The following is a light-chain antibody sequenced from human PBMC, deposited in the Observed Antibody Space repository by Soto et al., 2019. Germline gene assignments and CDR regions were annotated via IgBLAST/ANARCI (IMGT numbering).Light chain of an antibody. CDR3: MQTLQSRS. J-gene: IGKJ1*01. Sequence: DIVVTQSPLSLTVTPGEPASISCRSSQSLLHSNGYTYLDWYLQKPGQSPQVLIYMDSNRASGVPDRLSGSGSCRDFTLTNSRVEAADAGVYYCMQTLQSRSFGQGTKVEI. V-gene: IGKV2-28*01. CDR2: MDS. CDR1: QSLLHSNGYTY.